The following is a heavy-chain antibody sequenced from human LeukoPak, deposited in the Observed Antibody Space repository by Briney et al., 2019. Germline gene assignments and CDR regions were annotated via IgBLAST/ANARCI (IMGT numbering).Heavy chain of an antibody. J-gene: IGHJ4*02. D-gene: IGHD2-15*01. V-gene: IGHV3-21*01. CDR2: ISSSSSYI. CDR1: GFTFSSYS. Sequence: GGSLRLSCAASGFTFSSYSMNWVRQAPGKGLEWVPSISSSSSYIYYADSVRGRFTISRDNAKNSLYLQMNSLRAEDTAVYYCAREYCSGGSCYLADYWGQGTLVTVSS. CDR3: AREYCSGGSCYLADY.